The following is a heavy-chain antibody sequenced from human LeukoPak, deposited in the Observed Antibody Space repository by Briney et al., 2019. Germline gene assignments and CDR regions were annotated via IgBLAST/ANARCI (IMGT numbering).Heavy chain of an antibody. CDR1: GFTVGSNY. CDR2: ISSSSSYI. V-gene: IGHV3-21*04. CDR3: AKVGSDGAFDI. J-gene: IGHJ3*02. Sequence: GGSLRLSCAASGFTVGSNYMSWVRQAPGKGLEWVSSISSSSSYIYYADSVKGRFTISRDNAKNTLYLQMNSLRAEDTAVYYCAKVGSDGAFDIWGQGTMVTVSS. D-gene: IGHD2-21*02.